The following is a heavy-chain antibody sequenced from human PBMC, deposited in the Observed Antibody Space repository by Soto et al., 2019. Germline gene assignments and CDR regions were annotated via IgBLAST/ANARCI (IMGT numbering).Heavy chain of an antibody. CDR2: ISVSGGST. V-gene: IGHV3-23*01. Sequence: GGSLRLSCAASGFTFSSYAMSWVRQAPGKGLEWVSAISVSGGSTYYADSVKGRFTISRENSKNTLYLQMTSLRAEDAAVYYCASHTADGASFDYWGQGTLVTVSS. D-gene: IGHD4-17*01. CDR1: GFTFSSYA. CDR3: ASHTADGASFDY. J-gene: IGHJ4*02.